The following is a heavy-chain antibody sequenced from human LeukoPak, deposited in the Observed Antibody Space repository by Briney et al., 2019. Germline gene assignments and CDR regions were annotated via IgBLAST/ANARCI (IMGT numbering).Heavy chain of an antibody. CDR2: IHGSGNT. D-gene: IGHD2-15*01. V-gene: IGHV4-59*01. Sequence: SETLSLTCSVSGGFISDYYWSWVRQPPGKGLEWIGYIHGSGNTKYNPSLKSRVTISVDTSTNQFSLKLSSVTAADTAVYYCARLSRYCSGGSCYGENWFDPWGQGTLVTVSS. CDR1: GGFISDYY. CDR3: ARLSRYCSGGSCYGENWFDP. J-gene: IGHJ5*02.